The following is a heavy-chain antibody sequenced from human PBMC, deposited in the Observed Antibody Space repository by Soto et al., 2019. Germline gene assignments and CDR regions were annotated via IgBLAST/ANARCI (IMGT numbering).Heavy chain of an antibody. CDR1: GFTVSSKY. CDR2: ISWDGGST. CDR3: AKAIRQAGPYSGSYLYYYYGMDV. Sequence: GGSLRLSCAVSGFTVSSKYMSWVRQAPGKGLEWVSLISWDGGSTYYADSVKGRFTISRDNSKNYLYLQMNSLRTEDTALYYCAKAIRQAGPYSGSYLYYYYGMDVWGQGTTVTVSS. D-gene: IGHD1-26*01. V-gene: IGHV3-43*01. J-gene: IGHJ6*02.